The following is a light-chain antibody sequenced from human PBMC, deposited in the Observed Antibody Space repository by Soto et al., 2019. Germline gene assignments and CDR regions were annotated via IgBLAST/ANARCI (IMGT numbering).Light chain of an antibody. J-gene: IGLJ2*01. CDR3: SSYTSSRSVV. Sequence: QSVLTQPASVSGSPGQSITISCTGTSSDVGGYNYVSWYQQHPGKAPKLMIYDVTNRPSGVSNRFSGSKSGNTASLTISGLQAEDEADYYCSSYTSSRSVVFGGGTKLTVL. CDR2: DVT. CDR1: SSDVGGYNY. V-gene: IGLV2-14*01.